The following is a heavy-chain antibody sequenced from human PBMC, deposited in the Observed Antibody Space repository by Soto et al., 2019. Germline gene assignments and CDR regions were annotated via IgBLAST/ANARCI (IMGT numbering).Heavy chain of an antibody. Sequence: QVQLVESGGGVVQPGRSLRLSCAASGFTFNKYNMHWVRQAPGKGLEWVAVIWYDGSIEYYADSVKGRFTISRDNSKNPRYLQMNSLRAEDTAVYYCASGDFMITFGGVIARGFDYWGQGTLVTVSS. CDR2: IWYDGSIE. CDR1: GFTFNKYN. J-gene: IGHJ4*02. V-gene: IGHV3-33*01. D-gene: IGHD3-16*02. CDR3: ASGDFMITFGGVIARGFDY.